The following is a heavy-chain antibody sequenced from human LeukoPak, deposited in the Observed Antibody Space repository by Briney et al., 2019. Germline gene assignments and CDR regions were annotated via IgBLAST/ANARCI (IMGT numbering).Heavy chain of an antibody. CDR2: INPSGTST. J-gene: IGHJ4*02. V-gene: IGHV1-46*01. Sequence: ASVNVSCKASGYIFTSYYMHWVRQAPGQGLEWMGIINPSGTSTSYAQKFQGRVTVTRDTSTSTVYMELSSLRSEDSAVYYCAREEEGGHFDYWGQGTLVTVSS. CDR1: GYIFTSYY. CDR3: AREEEGGHFDY. D-gene: IGHD3-16*01.